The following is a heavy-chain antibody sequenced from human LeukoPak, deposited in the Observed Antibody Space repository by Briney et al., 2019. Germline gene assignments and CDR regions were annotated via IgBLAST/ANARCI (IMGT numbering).Heavy chain of an antibody. Sequence: SVKVSCKASGGTFSSYAISWVRQAPGQGLEWMGRIIPIFGIANYAQKFQGRVTITADKSTSTAYMELSSLRSEDTAVYYCAREADSSGYYYPGYWGQGTLATVSS. CDR1: GGTFSSYA. CDR3: AREADSSGYYYPGY. V-gene: IGHV1-69*04. CDR2: IIPIFGIA. J-gene: IGHJ4*02. D-gene: IGHD3-22*01.